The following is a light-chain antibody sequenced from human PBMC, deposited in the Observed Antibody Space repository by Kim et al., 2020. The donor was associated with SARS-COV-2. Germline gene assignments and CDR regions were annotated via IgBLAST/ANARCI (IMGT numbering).Light chain of an antibody. CDR3: KQRSS. V-gene: IGKV3-11*01. Sequence: ATLSLSPGERATLSCRASQSVSNYLAWYQQRPGQAPRLLIYDASKRAIGIPARFSGSGSGTDFTLTISRLEPEDSAVYFCKQRSSFGQGTRLELK. CDR1: QSVSNY. CDR2: DAS. J-gene: IGKJ5*01.